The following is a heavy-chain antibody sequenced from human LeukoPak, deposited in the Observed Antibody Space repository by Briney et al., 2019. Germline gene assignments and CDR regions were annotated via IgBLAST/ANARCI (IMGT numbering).Heavy chain of an antibody. V-gene: IGHV3-23*01. D-gene: IGHD5-12*01. Sequence: GGSLRLSCAASGFTFSSYPMSWVRQAPGKGLEWVSATSNSGGSTYYADSVKGRFTISRDNSKNTLSLQMNSLRAEDTALYYCAKGWDGGYYFYFDYWGQGTLVTVSS. J-gene: IGHJ4*02. CDR1: GFTFSSYP. CDR2: TSNSGGST. CDR3: AKGWDGGYYFYFDY.